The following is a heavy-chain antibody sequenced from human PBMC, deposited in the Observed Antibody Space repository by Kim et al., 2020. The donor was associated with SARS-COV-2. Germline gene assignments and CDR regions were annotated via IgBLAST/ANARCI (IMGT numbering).Heavy chain of an antibody. J-gene: IGHJ4*02. CDR3: TREIGWLHQIDH. V-gene: IGHV3-48*03. Sequence: TTYYVDSVKGRFTISRDNAKNSLFLQMNNLRAEDTALYFGTREIGWLHQIDHWGQGTLVIVSS. D-gene: IGHD5-12*01. CDR2: TT.